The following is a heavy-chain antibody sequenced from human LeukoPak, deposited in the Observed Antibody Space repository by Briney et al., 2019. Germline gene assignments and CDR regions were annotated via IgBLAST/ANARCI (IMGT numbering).Heavy chain of an antibody. D-gene: IGHD6-19*01. CDR1: GFTFSSYG. CDR3: AKTEIVYSSGWYGGLDY. V-gene: IGHV3-30*18. J-gene: IGHJ4*02. Sequence: GRSLRLSCAASGFTFSSYGMHWVRQAPGKRLEWVAVISYDGSNKYYADSVKGRFTISRDNSKNTLYLQMNSLRAEDTAVYYCAKTEIVYSSGWYGGLDYWGQGTLVTVSS. CDR2: ISYDGSNK.